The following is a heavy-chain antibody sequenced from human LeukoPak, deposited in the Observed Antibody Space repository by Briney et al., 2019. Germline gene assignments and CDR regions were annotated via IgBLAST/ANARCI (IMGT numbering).Heavy chain of an antibody. Sequence: GGSLRLSCAASGFTFSNYWMHWVRQAPGKGLGWVAVISYDGSNKYYADSVKGRFTISRDNSKNTLYLQMNSLRAEDTAVYYCASLGYGYVRPGGRKQIDYWGQGTLVTVSS. CDR3: ASLGYGYVRPGGRKQIDY. D-gene: IGHD5-18*01. CDR1: GFTFSNYW. CDR2: ISYDGSNK. V-gene: IGHV3-30*03. J-gene: IGHJ4*02.